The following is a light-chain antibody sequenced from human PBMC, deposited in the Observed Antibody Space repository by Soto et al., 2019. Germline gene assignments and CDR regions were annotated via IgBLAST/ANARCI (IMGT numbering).Light chain of an antibody. CDR1: QSISSY. CDR2: AAS. V-gene: IGKV1-39*01. CDR3: QQSYSTPLT. Sequence: DIQMTQSPSSLSASLGDGVTITFRASQSISSYLSWYQQKPGKAPKLLIYAASSLQSGVPSRFSGSGSGTDFTLTISSLQPEDFATYYCQQSYSTPLTFGGGTKVDIK. J-gene: IGKJ4*01.